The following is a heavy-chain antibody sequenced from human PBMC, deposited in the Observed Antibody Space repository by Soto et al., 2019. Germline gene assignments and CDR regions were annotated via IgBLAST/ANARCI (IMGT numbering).Heavy chain of an antibody. Sequence: WASVKVSCKASGYTFTSYGISWVRQAPGQGLEWMGWISAYNGNTNYAQKLQGRVTMTTDTSTSTAYMELRSLRSDDTAVYYCARDDIFEQWLGHYYYGMDVWGQGTTVTVSS. CDR1: GYTFTSYG. CDR3: ARDDIFEQWLGHYYYGMDV. D-gene: IGHD6-19*01. CDR2: ISAYNGNT. V-gene: IGHV1-18*01. J-gene: IGHJ6*02.